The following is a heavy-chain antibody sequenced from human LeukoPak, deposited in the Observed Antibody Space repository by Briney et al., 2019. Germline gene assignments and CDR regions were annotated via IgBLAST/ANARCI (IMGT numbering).Heavy chain of an antibody. CDR2: VTGPGDTT. J-gene: IGHJ5*02. Sequence: GGSLRLSCAASGFIFSNYGMHWVRQAPGKGLEWVSAVTGPGDTTYYADSVKGRFFMSREDSKTTVYLQMNSLRAEDTAIYYCAKGAEIDLWGQGTLVTVSS. D-gene: IGHD3-16*01. V-gene: IGHV3-23*01. CDR1: GFIFSNYG. CDR3: AKGAEIDL.